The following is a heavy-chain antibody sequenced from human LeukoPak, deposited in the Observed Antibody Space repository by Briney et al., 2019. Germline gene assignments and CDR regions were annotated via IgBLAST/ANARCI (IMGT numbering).Heavy chain of an antibody. V-gene: IGHV4-61*01. CDR1: GGSISSSSYY. J-gene: IGHJ2*01. CDR2: IYYSGST. D-gene: IGHD3-22*01. CDR3: ARDHYYDSSGYGWYFDL. Sequence: SETLSLTCTVSGGSISSSSYYWGWIRQPPGKGLEWIGYIYYSGSTNYNPSLKSRVTISVDTSKNQFSLKLSSVTAADTAVYYCARDHYYDSSGYGWYFDLWGRGTLVTVSS.